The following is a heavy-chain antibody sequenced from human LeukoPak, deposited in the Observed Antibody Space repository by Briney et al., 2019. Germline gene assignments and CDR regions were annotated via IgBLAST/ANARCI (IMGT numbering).Heavy chain of an antibody. CDR1: VGSISSYY. J-gene: IGHJ6*03. Sequence: SETLSLTCTVSVGSISSYYWSWIRQPPGKGLEWIGYIYYSGSTNYNPSLKSRVTISVDTSKNQFSLKLSSVTAADTAVYYCARDIIVVSSTYYYYYMDVWGKGTTVTVSS. CDR2: IYYSGST. D-gene: IGHD2-2*01. CDR3: ARDIIVVSSTYYYYYMDV. V-gene: IGHV4-59*01.